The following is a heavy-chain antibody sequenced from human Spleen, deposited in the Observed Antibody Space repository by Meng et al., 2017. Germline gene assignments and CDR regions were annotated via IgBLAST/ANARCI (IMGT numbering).Heavy chain of an antibody. CDR2: ISVYNGNT. J-gene: IGHJ6*02. CDR3: ARGADSSSWYYYYGMDV. D-gene: IGHD6-13*01. Sequence: ASVKVSCKASGYTFTSYGINWVRQATGQGLEWMGWISVYNGNTDSAQKFQDRVTMTTDTSTSTAYLELRSLKSDDTAVYYCARGADSSSWYYYYGMDVWGQGTTVTGSS. V-gene: IGHV1-18*01. CDR1: GYTFTSYG.